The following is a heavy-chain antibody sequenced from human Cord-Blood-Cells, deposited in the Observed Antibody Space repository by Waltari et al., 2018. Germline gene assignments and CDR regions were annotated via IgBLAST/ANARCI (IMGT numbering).Heavy chain of an antibody. CDR1: GGTFSSYA. CDR2: IIPFFGTA. Sequence: QVQLVQSGAEVKKPGSSVKVSCKASGGTFSSYAISWVRQAPGQGLEWMGGIIPFFGTANYAQNFQGRVTITADESTSTAYMELSSLRSEDTAVYYCARDRLGYCSSTSCYYFDYWGQGTLVTVSS. CDR3: ARDRLGYCSSTSCYYFDY. D-gene: IGHD2-2*01. V-gene: IGHV1-69*01. J-gene: IGHJ4*02.